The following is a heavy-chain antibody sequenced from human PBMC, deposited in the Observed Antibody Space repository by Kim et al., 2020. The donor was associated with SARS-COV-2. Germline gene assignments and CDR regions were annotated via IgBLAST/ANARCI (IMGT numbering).Heavy chain of an antibody. Sequence: SETLSPTCTVSGGSISSGDSYWIWIRQPPGKGLEWIAYIYYSGSTYYNPSLKSRVTISVDTSKNQFSLKLSSVTAADTAVYYCARDQSLVGGTVDAFEV. CDR3: ARDQSLVGGTVDAFEV. V-gene: IGHV4-30-4*01. D-gene: IGHD1-26*01. CDR2: IYYSGST. CDR1: GGSISSGDSY. J-gene: IGHJ3*01.